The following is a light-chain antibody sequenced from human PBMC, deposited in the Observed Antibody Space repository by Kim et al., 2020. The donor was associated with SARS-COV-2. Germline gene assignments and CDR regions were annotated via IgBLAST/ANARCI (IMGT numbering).Light chain of an antibody. V-gene: IGKV3-20*01. CDR1: QSVSSSY. J-gene: IGKJ2*02. CDR2: GAS. Sequence: AGESATLSCRASQSVSSSYLAWYQQKPGQAPRPLIYGASSRATGIPDRFSGSGSGTDFTLTISRLEPEDFAVYYCQQYGSSPPCTFGQGTKLEI. CDR3: QQYGSSPPCT.